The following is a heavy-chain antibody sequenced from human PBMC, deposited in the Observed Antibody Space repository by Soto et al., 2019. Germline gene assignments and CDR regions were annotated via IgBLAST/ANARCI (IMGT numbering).Heavy chain of an antibody. CDR1: GGTFSSYA. D-gene: IGHD3-22*01. V-gene: IGHV1-69*01. CDR2: IIPIFGTA. Sequence: QVQLVQSGAEGKKPGSSVKVSCKASGGTFSSYAISWVQQAPGQGLEWMGGIIPIFGTANYAQKFQGRVTITADESTSTADMALSSLRSEDTAVYYCARAPTYYYDSSGYNPCDYWCQGTLLTVSS. CDR3: ARAPTYYYDSSGYNPCDY. J-gene: IGHJ4*02.